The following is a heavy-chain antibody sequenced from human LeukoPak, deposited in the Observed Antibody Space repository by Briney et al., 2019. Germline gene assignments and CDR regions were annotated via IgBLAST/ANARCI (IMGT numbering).Heavy chain of an antibody. CDR2: ISYDGSNK. CDR1: GFTFSSYA. V-gene: IGHV3-30-3*01. CDR3: AKELDIVVVPAAQIDY. J-gene: IGHJ4*02. Sequence: GGSLRLSCAASGFTFSSYAMHWVRQAPGKGLEWVAVISYDGSNKYYADSVKGRFTISRDNSKNTLYLQMNSLRAEDTAVYYCAKELDIVVVPAAQIDYWGQGTLVTVSS. D-gene: IGHD2-2*03.